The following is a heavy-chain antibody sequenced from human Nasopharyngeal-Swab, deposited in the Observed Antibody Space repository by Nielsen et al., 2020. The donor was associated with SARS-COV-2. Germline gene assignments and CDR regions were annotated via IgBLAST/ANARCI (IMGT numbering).Heavy chain of an antibody. CDR2: ISSSSSTI. V-gene: IGHV3-48*02. CDR1: GFTFSSYS. D-gene: IGHD5-18*01. CDR3: ASNSGYSYGSPLDN. Sequence: GSLKISCAASGFTFSSYSMNWVRQAPGKGLEGVSYISSSSSTIYYADSVKGRFTISRDNAKNSLYLQMNSLRDEDTAMYYCASNSGYSYGSPLDNWGQGTLVTVSS. J-gene: IGHJ4*02.